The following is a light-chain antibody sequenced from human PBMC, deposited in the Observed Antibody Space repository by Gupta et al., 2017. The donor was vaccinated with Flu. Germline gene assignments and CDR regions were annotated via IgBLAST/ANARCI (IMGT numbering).Light chain of an antibody. CDR2: EAT. V-gene: IGLV2-23*01. CDR3: CSYTTADTHV. CDR1: NSDVGNYNV. Sequence: QSALTQPASVSGSPGQSITISCTGTNSDVGNYNVVSWYQQHPGKAPKLIISEATKRASGISDRFSGSKSGSTASLTISGLQAEDEADYYCCSYTTADTHVFGTGTKVTVL. J-gene: IGLJ1*01.